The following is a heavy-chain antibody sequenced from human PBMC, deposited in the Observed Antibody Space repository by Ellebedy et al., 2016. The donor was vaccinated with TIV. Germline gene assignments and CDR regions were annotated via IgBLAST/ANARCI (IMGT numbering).Heavy chain of an antibody. CDR2: ISSDGSNK. Sequence: GGSLRLSXVASGFTFRSHGIYWVRQAPGKGLEWVAVISSDGSNKYYADSVKGRFTISRDNSKNTLYLQMNSLRTDGMAVYYCARGGSSGSSDYWGQGTLVTVSS. J-gene: IGHJ4*02. V-gene: IGHV3-30*03. CDR3: ARGGSSGSSDY. D-gene: IGHD3-10*01. CDR1: GFTFRSHG.